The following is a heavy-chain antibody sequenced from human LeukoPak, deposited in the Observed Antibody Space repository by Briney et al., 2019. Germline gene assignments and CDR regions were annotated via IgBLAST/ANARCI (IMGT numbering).Heavy chain of an antibody. D-gene: IGHD3-10*01. Sequence: GASVKVSCKASGFTFTNHAMNWVRQPPGQRLEWMGWINAGNGNTKYSQRFQDRVTITRDTSANTAYMELSSLRSEDTAVYYCARGIWVRKDRGYYFDYWGQGTLVTVSS. CDR3: ARGIWVRKDRGYYFDY. J-gene: IGHJ4*02. V-gene: IGHV1-3*01. CDR2: INAGNGNT. CDR1: GFTFTNHA.